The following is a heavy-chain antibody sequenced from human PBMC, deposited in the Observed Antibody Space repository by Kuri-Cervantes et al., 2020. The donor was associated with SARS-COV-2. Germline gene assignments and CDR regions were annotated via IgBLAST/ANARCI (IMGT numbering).Heavy chain of an antibody. CDR1: GYSISSGYY. D-gene: IGHD3-10*01. CDR2: IYHSGST. J-gene: IGHJ4*02. V-gene: IGHV4-38-2*01. Sequence: GSLRLSCAVSGYSISSGYYWGWIRQPPGKGLEWIGSIYHSGSTYYNPSLKSRVTISVDTSKNQFPLKLSSVTAADTAVYYCASVPYGSGSYAYYFDYWGQGTLVTVSS. CDR3: ASVPYGSGSYAYYFDY.